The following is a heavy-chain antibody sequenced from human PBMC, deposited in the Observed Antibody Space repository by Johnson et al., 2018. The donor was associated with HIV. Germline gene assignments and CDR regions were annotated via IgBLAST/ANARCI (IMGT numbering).Heavy chain of an antibody. V-gene: IGHV3-30*14. CDR1: GFTFSSYA. CDR3: ARGAIKYSSSWLGAFDI. Sequence: QVQLVESGGGVVQPGRSLRLSCAASGFTFSSYALHWVRQAPGKGLDWVAIISYDGSNKYYADSVKGSFTISRDNSKNTLYLQMNSLRAEDTAVYYCARGAIKYSSSWLGAFDIWGQGTMVTVSS. D-gene: IGHD6-6*01. CDR2: ISYDGSNK. J-gene: IGHJ3*02.